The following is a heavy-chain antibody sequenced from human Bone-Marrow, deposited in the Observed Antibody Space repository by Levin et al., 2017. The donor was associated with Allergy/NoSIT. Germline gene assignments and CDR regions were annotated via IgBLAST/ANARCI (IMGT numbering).Heavy chain of an antibody. V-gene: IGHV3-11*01. CDR1: GFTFSDYY. D-gene: IGHD5-18*01. CDR3: ARDRGVDTAMVVDY. J-gene: IGHJ4*02. CDR2: ISSSGSTI. Sequence: GESLKISCAASGFTFSDYYMSWIRQAPGKGLEWVSYISSSGSTIYYADSVKGRFTISRDNAKNSLYLQMNSLRAEDTAVYYCARDRGVDTAMVVDYWGQGTLVTVSS.